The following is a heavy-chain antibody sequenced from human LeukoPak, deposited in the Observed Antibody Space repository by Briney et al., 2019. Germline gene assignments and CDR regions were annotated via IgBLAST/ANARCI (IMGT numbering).Heavy chain of an antibody. Sequence: PSETLSLTCTVSGGSISSSSYYWGWIRQSPGKGLEWIGSINYSGNTYYNPSLNSRVTISVDTSKNQFSLKLSSVTAADTAVYYCARDIPSGYHDYWGQGTLVIVSS. V-gene: IGHV4-39*07. CDR2: INYSGNT. D-gene: IGHD3-3*01. J-gene: IGHJ4*02. CDR3: ARDIPSGYHDY. CDR1: GGSISSSSYY.